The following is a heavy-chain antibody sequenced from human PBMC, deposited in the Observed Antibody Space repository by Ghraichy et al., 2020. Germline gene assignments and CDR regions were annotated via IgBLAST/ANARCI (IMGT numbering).Heavy chain of an antibody. J-gene: IGHJ3*02. D-gene: IGHD1-26*01. Sequence: SQTLSLTCAISGDSVSSNNVAWSWIRQSPSRGLEWLGRTYYKSKWYNDYAESVKSRISFSPDTSKNQISLQLNSVTPEDTAVYYCVDGGRFFWSFDIWSQGTMVTVSS. V-gene: IGHV6-1*01. CDR2: TYYKSKWYN. CDR3: VDGGRFFWSFDI. CDR1: GDSVSSNNVA.